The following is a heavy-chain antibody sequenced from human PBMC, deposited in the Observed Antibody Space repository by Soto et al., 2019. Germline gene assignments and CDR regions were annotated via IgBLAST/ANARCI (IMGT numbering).Heavy chain of an antibody. CDR1: GYPFSKYT. V-gene: IGHV1-18*04. J-gene: IGHJ3*02. D-gene: IGHD3-16*01. CDR3: AKSMHTLPNGAFAI. Sequence: ASVKVSCKASGYPFSKYTISWVRQAPGHGLEWMGWISPYSDNTDYAQELQGRVTMTTDTSTTTAYMELRSLRSDDTAVYYCAKSMHTLPNGAFAIRSQWTMVTVSS. CDR2: ISPYSDNT.